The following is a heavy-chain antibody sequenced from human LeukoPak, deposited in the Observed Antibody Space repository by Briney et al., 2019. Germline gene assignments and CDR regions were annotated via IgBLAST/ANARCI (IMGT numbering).Heavy chain of an antibody. V-gene: IGHV3-30-3*01. CDR1: GFTFSSYA. Sequence: GGSLRLSCAASGFTFSSYAMHWVRQAPGKGLEWVAVISYDGSNKYYADSVKGRFTISRDNSKNTLYLQMNSLRAEDTAVYYCARALWDSSGPGPNDYWGQGTLVTVSS. CDR2: ISYDGSNK. CDR3: ARALWDSSGPGPNDY. J-gene: IGHJ4*02. D-gene: IGHD6-19*01.